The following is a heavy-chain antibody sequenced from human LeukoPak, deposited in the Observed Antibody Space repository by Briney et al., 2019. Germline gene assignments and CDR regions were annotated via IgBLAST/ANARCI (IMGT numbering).Heavy chain of an antibody. CDR2: MNQDGSAI. Sequence: GGSLRLSCAASGFTLSRHWMSWVLQAPGKGLERVAHMNQDGSAIYSIDSVKGRFTISRDNDKNSLYLHMSGLTVADTAVYYCARTVPRHPDDYFDYWGQGTLVPVSS. V-gene: IGHV3-7*01. CDR3: ARTVPRHPDDYFDY. D-gene: IGHD6-6*01. J-gene: IGHJ4*02. CDR1: GFTLSRHW.